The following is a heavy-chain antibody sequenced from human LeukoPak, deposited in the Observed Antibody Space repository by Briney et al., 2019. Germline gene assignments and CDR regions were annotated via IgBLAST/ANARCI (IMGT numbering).Heavy chain of an antibody. CDR2: FDPEDGET. Sequence: ALVKVSCKVSGYTLTELSMHWVRQAPGKGLEWMGGFDPEDGETIYAQKFRGRVTMTEDTSTDTAYMELSSLRSEDTAVYYCATGARSGSYYTDNWFDPWGQGTLVTVSS. CDR3: ATGARSGSYYTDNWFDP. CDR1: GYTLTELS. D-gene: IGHD1-26*01. J-gene: IGHJ5*02. V-gene: IGHV1-24*01.